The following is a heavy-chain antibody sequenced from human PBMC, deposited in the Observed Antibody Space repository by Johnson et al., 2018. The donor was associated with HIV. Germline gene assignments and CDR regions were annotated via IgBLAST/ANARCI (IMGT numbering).Heavy chain of an antibody. CDR3: AKDLNYGSGPVDI. J-gene: IGHJ3*02. V-gene: IGHV3-30*02. CDR1: GFTFSSYG. D-gene: IGHD3-10*01. CDR2: IRYDGSNK. Sequence: QVQLVESGGGVVQPGGSLRLSCVASGFTFSSYGMHWVRQAPGKGLEWVAFIRYDGSNKYYADSVKGRFTISRDNSKNTLYLQMNSLRAEDTAVYYCAKDLNYGSGPVDIWGQGTMVTVSS.